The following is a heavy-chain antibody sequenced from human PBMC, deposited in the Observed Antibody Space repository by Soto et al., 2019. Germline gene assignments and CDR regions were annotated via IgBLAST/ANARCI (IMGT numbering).Heavy chain of an antibody. D-gene: IGHD6-19*01. CDR2: ISGSGGST. J-gene: IGHJ4*02. Sequence: GGSLRLSCAASGFSFSSYAMTWVRQAPGKGLEWVSAISGSGGSTYYADSVKGRFTISRDNSKNTLYLQMNSLRAEDTAVYYCAKDSGWSDYYYFDYWGQGTLVTVSS. CDR3: AKDSGWSDYYYFDY. CDR1: GFSFSSYA. V-gene: IGHV3-23*01.